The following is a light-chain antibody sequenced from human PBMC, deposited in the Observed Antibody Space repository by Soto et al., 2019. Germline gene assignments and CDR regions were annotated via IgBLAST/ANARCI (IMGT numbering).Light chain of an antibody. Sequence: DIQMTQSPSTLSASVGDRVTITCRASQSISSWLAWYQQKPGKAPKLLIYKASSLEGGVTSRFSGSGSGTEFTLSISSLQPDDSATYYCQQYNNGWTFGQGTKVEIK. CDR2: KAS. CDR3: QQYNNGWT. V-gene: IGKV1-5*03. J-gene: IGKJ1*01. CDR1: QSISSW.